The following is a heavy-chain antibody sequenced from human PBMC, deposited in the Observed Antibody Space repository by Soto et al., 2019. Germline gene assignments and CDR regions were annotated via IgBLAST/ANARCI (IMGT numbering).Heavy chain of an antibody. CDR3: AREMGSGYADAFDI. CDR1: GGSISSYY. J-gene: IGHJ3*02. V-gene: IGHV4-59*12. CDR2: IYYSGST. Sequence: PSETLSLTCTVSGGSISSYYWSWIRQPPGKGLEWIGYIYYSGSTNYNPSLKSRVTISVDTSKNQFSLKLSSVTAADTAVYYCAREMGSGYADAFDIWGQGTMVTVSS. D-gene: IGHD5-12*01.